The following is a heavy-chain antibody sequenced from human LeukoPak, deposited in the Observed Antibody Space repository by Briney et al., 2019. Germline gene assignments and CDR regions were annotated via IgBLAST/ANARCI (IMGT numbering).Heavy chain of an antibody. CDR1: GYTFTTYP. V-gene: IGHV7-4-1*02. D-gene: IGHD3-3*02. J-gene: IGHJ6*02. Sequence: ASVKVYCKASGYTFTTYPINWVRQAPGQGLEWKGWINTNTGNPTYAQGFTGRFVLSLDTSVTTAYLQISSLKPEDTAVYYCARVIRGAYYYALDVWGQGTTVTVSS. CDR3: ARVIRGAYYYALDV. CDR2: INTNTGNP.